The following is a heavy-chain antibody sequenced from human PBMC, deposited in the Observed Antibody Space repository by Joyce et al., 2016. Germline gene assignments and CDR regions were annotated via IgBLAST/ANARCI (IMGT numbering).Heavy chain of an antibody. CDR2: IRKKANNYAT. D-gene: IGHD3-10*01. V-gene: IGHV3-73*02. J-gene: IGHJ3*02. CDR3: CILVSQGVRQFDI. Sequence: EVQLVESGGGLVQPGGSLKLSCAASGFTFSDSVIHWVRQASGKGLEWVGRIRKKANNYATSYAASVKGRFTLSRDDSKNTAYLQMNSLKTEDTTVYYCCILVSQGVRQFDIWCQGTMVTVSS. CDR1: GFTFSDSV.